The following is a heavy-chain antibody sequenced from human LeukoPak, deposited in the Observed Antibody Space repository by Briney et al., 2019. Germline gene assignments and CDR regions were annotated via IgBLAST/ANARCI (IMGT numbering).Heavy chain of an antibody. CDR2: MSTDWSST. J-gene: IGHJ3*02. D-gene: IGHD6-6*01. V-gene: IGHV3-74*01. CDR1: VFTFRSYC. Sequence: GGSLRLSCASCVFTFRSYCMHWVRQAPGKALVGVSRMSTDWSSTNSADSVKGRFTISRDNAKNTLYLQMNSLRAEDTAVYYCVREYSSSSGRAFDIWGQGTMVTVSP. CDR3: VREYSSSSGRAFDI.